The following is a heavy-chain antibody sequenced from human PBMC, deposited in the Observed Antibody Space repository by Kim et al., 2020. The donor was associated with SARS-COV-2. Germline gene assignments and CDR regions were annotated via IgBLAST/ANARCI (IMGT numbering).Heavy chain of an antibody. CDR3: AREDIAALDV. J-gene: IGHJ6*04. D-gene: IGHD6-13*01. V-gene: IGHV3-33*01. CDR2: SNK. Sequence: SNKLYADSARGRFTVTRDNSKNTLYLQMNSLRAEDTSMYYCAREDIAALDVWGKGTTVTVSS.